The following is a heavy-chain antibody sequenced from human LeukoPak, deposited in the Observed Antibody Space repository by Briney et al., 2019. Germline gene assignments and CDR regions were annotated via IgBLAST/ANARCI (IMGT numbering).Heavy chain of an antibody. Sequence: SSETLSLTCTVSGGSISTYYWSWVRQPPGKGLEWIGYTHYSGSTNYNPSLKSRVTISVDTSKNQFSLKLTSVTAADTAFYYCARGVTGWPIDYWGQGTLVTVSS. CDR1: GGSISTYY. V-gene: IGHV4-59*01. CDR2: THYSGST. CDR3: ARGVTGWPIDY. D-gene: IGHD6-19*01. J-gene: IGHJ4*02.